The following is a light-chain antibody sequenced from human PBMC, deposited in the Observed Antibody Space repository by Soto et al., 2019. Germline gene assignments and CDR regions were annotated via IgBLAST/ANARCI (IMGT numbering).Light chain of an antibody. J-gene: IGKJ1*01. CDR1: QSVSSY. CDR2: DAS. Sequence: EIVLTQSPATLSLSPGERATLSCRASQSVSSYLAWYQQEPGQAPRLLIYDASNRATGIPARFSGSGSGTDFTLTISSLEPEDFAVYYCQQRSNWPWTFGQGT. V-gene: IGKV3-11*01. CDR3: QQRSNWPWT.